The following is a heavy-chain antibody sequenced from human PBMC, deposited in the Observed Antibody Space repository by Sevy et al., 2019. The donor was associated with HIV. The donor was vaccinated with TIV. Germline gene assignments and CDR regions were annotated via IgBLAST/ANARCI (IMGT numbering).Heavy chain of an antibody. J-gene: IGHJ6*03. CDR3: ARSGSGSGSYYKPKNYYYYYMDV. CDR2: INSDGSST. CDR1: GFTFSSYW. D-gene: IGHD3-10*01. Sequence: GGSLRLSCAASGFTFSSYWMHWVRQAPGKGLVWVSRINSDGSSTSYAYSVKGRFTISRDNAKNTLYLQMNSLRAEDTAVYYCARSGSGSGSYYKPKNYYYYYMDVWGKGTTVSVSS. V-gene: IGHV3-74*01.